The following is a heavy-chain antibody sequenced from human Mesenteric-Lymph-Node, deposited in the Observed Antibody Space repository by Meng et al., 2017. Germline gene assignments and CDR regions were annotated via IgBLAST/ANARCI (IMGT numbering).Heavy chain of an antibody. CDR1: GGSISSSSYY. CDR3: ARAFGSGSYYIPGEDWAPGYYYYGMDV. V-gene: IGHV4-39*07. J-gene: IGHJ6*02. D-gene: IGHD3-10*01. CDR2: IYYSGST. Sequence: GSLRLSCTVSGGSISSSSYYWGWIRQPPGKGLEWIGSIYYSGSTYYNPSLKSRVTISVDTSKNQFSLKLSSVTAADTAVYYCARAFGSGSYYIPGEDWAPGYYYYGMDVWGQGTTVTVSS.